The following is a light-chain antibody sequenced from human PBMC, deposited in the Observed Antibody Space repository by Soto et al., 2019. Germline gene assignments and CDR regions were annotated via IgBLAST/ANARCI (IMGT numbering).Light chain of an antibody. Sequence: EIVLTQSPGTLSSSPGERATLSCRASQSVSSSYLAWYQQKPGQAPRLLIYGASSRATGIPDRFSGSGSGTDFTLTISRLEPEDFAVYYCQQYGSSLWTFGQWTKVDIK. CDR1: QSVSSSY. CDR2: GAS. CDR3: QQYGSSLWT. V-gene: IGKV3-20*01. J-gene: IGKJ1*01.